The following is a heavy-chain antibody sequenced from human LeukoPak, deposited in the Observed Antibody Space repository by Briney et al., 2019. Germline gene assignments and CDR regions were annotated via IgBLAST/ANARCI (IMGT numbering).Heavy chain of an antibody. CDR1: GGSISSSSFH. J-gene: IGHJ4*02. CDR2: IYYSGGT. Sequence: SETLSLTCTVSGGSISSSSFHWAWIRQPPGEGLEWIGSIYYSGGTYSNPSLKGRVTISVDTSKNQFSLKLSSVTATDTAVYYCARVLLGASLDYWGQGTLVTVSS. D-gene: IGHD1-26*01. V-gene: IGHV4-39*01. CDR3: ARVLLGASLDY.